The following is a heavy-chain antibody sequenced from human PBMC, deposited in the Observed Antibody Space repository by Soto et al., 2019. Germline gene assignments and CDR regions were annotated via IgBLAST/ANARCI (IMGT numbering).Heavy chain of an antibody. Sequence: QVQLVASGGGVVQPGRSLRLSCAASGFTFSSYGMHWVRKAPGKGLEWVAVISYDDSNKYYADSVKGRFTISRDNSKNTLYLQMNSLRAEDTAVYYCTKGVVVITSYFQHWGQGTLVTVSS. V-gene: IGHV3-30*18. J-gene: IGHJ1*01. D-gene: IGHD3-22*01. CDR1: GFTFSSYG. CDR2: ISYDDSNK. CDR3: TKGVVVITSYFQH.